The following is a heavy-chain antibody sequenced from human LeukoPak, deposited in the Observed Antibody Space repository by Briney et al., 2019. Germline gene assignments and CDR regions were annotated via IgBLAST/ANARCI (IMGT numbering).Heavy chain of an antibody. V-gene: IGHV1-2*04. CDR2: INPNSGGT. Sequence: ASVKVSCKASGYTFTGYYIHWVRQAPGQGLEWMGWINPNSGGTNYAQKFQGWVTMTRDTSISTAYMELSRLRSDDTAVYYCARDEYGSSWYVRYGMDVWGQGTTVTVSS. J-gene: IGHJ6*02. CDR3: ARDEYGSSWYVRYGMDV. D-gene: IGHD6-13*01. CDR1: GYTFTGYY.